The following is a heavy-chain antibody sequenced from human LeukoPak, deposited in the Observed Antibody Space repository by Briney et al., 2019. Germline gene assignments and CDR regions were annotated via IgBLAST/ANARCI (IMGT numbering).Heavy chain of an antibody. V-gene: IGHV3-21*01. CDR3: ARDSTYYYDSSGYYP. D-gene: IGHD3-22*01. CDR2: IRSSSSYI. CDR1: GFTFSSYS. Sequence: GGSLRLSCAASGFTFSSYSMNWVRQAPGKGLEWVSSIRSSSSYIYYADSVKGRFTISRDNAKNSLYLQMNSLRAEDTAVYYCARDSTYYYDSSGYYPRGQGTLVTVSS. J-gene: IGHJ4*02.